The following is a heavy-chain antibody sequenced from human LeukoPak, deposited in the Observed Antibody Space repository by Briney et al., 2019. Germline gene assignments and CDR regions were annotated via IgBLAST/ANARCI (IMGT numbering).Heavy chain of an antibody. CDR3: ARVWVIAVAGTVDY. CDR2: ISYDGSNK. V-gene: IGHV3-30*03. J-gene: IGHJ4*02. Sequence: PGGSLRLSCAASGFTFSSYGMHWVRQAPGKGLGWVAVISYDGSNKYYTDSVKGRFTISRDNSKNTLYLQMNILRAEYTAVYYCARVWVIAVAGTVDYWGQGTLVTVSS. CDR1: GFTFSSYG. D-gene: IGHD6-19*01.